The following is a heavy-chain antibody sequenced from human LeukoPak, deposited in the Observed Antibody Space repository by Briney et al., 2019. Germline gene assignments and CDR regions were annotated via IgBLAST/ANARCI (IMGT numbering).Heavy chain of an antibody. CDR2: ISWNSGSI. CDR1: GFTFDDYA. CDR3: AKDRIAAAGRGTRFDY. V-gene: IGHV3-9*01. Sequence: GRSLRLSCAASGFTFDDYAMHWVRQAPGKGLEWVSGISWNSGSIGYADSVKGRFTISRDNAKNSLYLQINSLRAEDTALYYCAKDRIAAAGRGTRFDYWGQGTLVTVSS. J-gene: IGHJ4*02. D-gene: IGHD6-13*01.